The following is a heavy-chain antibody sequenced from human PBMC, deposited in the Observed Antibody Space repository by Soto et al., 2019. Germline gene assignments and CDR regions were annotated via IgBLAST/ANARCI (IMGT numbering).Heavy chain of an antibody. CDR3: ARVDTAMVTGLYYYYGMDV. Sequence: XETLSLTFAVYGGSFSGYYWSWIRQPPGKGLEWIGEINHSGSTNYNPSLKSRVTISVDTSKNQFSLKLSSVTAADTAVYYCARVDTAMVTGLYYYYGMDVWGQGTKVTVS. J-gene: IGHJ6*02. CDR2: INHSGST. D-gene: IGHD5-18*01. V-gene: IGHV4-34*01. CDR1: GGSFSGYY.